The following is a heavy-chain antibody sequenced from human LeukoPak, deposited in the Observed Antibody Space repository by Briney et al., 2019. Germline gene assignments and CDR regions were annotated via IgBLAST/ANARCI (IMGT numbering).Heavy chain of an antibody. CDR2: IIGSGGST. CDR1: GFTFSSYA. J-gene: IGHJ1*01. CDR3: AQDVEELAEYFQH. D-gene: IGHD6-13*01. V-gene: IGHV3-23*01. Sequence: GGSLRLSGAASGFTFSSYAMSWVRQSPGKGREWVSAIIGSGGSTYYAASVRGRFTISRDNSTNTLYLQMNSLRAEDTAVYYCAQDVEELAEYFQHWGQGTLVTVSS.